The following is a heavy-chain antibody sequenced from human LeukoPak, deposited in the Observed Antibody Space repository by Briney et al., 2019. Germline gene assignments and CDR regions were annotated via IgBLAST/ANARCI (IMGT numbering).Heavy chain of an antibody. Sequence: PSETLSLTCTLSGGSITRSGYYWGWIRQPPGKGLEWIGNIYYSGTTYYNPSLKSRVTISVGTSKNQFSLKLSSVTAADTAVYYCARPQRSGHLDLWGQGTLVIVSS. CDR1: GGSITRSGYY. D-gene: IGHD3-3*01. CDR2: IYYSGTT. J-gene: IGHJ5*02. CDR3: ARPQRSGHLDL. V-gene: IGHV4-39*01.